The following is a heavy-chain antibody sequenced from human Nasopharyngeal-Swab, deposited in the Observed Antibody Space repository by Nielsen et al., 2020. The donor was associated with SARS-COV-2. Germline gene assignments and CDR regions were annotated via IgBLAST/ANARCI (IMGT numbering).Heavy chain of an antibody. V-gene: IGHV4-4*02. CDR1: GGSVSSSNC. D-gene: IGHD6-13*01. CDR3: ARAYSSSWRSFYYYYMDV. CDR2: IYHSGST. J-gene: IGHJ6*03. Sequence: SETLSLTCAVSGGSVSSSNCWSWVRQPPGKGLEWIGAIYHSGSTNYNPSLKSRVTISVDKSKNQFSLKLSSVTAADTAVYYCARAYSSSWRSFYYYYMDVWGKGTTVTVSS.